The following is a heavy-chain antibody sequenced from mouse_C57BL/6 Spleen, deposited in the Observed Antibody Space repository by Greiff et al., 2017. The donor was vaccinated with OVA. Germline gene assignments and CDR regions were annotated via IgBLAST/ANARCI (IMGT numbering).Heavy chain of an antibody. V-gene: IGHV1-42*01. D-gene: IGHD4-1*01. CDR2: INPSTGGT. J-gene: IGHJ3*01. CDR3: AITGGNLFAY. CDR1: GYSFTGYY. Sequence: EVQLQQSGPELVKPGASVKISCKASGYSFTGYYMNWVKQSPEKSLEWIGEINPSTGGTTYNEKFKAKATLTVDKSSSTAYMQLKSLTSEDSAVYYCAITGGNLFAYWGQGTLVTVSA.